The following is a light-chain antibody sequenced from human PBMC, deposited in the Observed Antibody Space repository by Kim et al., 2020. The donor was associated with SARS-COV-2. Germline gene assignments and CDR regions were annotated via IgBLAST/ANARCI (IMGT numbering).Light chain of an antibody. V-gene: IGLV3-1*01. Sequence: VTPEQTATITCSGDHLGHKYVCWYQQKPGQSPLLVIYQDTRRPSGIPERFSGSNSENTATLTITGTQVTDEADYYCQAWVSSTLVFGGGTQLTVL. CDR3: QAWVSSTLV. CDR2: QDT. J-gene: IGLJ2*01. CDR1: HLGHKY.